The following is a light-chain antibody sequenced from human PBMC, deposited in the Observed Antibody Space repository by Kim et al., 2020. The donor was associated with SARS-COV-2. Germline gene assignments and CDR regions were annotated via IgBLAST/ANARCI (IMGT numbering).Light chain of an antibody. CDR1: SSNIGRNY. V-gene: IGLV1-47*02. Sequence: GQRATISCSGSSSNIGRNYVYWYQQFPGTAPKLLIYSNNQRPSGVPDRLSGSTSGTSASLAISGLRSEDEADYYCAAWDDSLSGWVFGGGTQLTVL. J-gene: IGLJ3*02. CDR3: AAWDDSLSGWV. CDR2: SNN.